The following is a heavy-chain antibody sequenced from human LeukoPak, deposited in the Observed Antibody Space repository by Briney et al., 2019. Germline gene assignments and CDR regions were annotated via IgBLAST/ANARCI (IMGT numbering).Heavy chain of an antibody. J-gene: IGHJ4*02. Sequence: TGGSLRLSCTVSGLRFNDYWMSWVRQAPGKGLEWVANIKEDGGEMYYVDSVKGRFIISRDNAKISVYLQMNILRVEDTAVYYCASGMIEFDYWGQGTLVTVSS. CDR1: GLRFNDYW. CDR2: IKEDGGEM. D-gene: IGHD1-14*01. V-gene: IGHV3-7*01. CDR3: ASGMIEFDY.